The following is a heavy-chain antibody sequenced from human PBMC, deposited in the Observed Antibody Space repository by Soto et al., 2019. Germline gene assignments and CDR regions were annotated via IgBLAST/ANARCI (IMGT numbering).Heavy chain of an antibody. CDR3: ARGWFGPDV. Sequence: EVQLVESGGGLVQPGGSLRLSCAASEFTFSGRSVHWVREAPGKGLVWVSGIDKVGTDSTYADSVKDRFTSSRDNAKNTVYLQMNSLRVEDTAVYYCARGWFGPDVWGKGTTVTVSS. V-gene: IGHV3-74*01. J-gene: IGHJ6*03. CDR1: EFTFSGRS. D-gene: IGHD3-10*01. CDR2: IDKVGTDS.